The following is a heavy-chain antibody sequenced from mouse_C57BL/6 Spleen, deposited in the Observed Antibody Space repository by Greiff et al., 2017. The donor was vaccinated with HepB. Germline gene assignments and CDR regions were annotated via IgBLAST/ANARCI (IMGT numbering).Heavy chain of an antibody. Sequence: QVTLQESGAELVKPGASVKISCKASGYAFSSYWMNWVKQRPGKGLEWIGQIYPGDGDTNYNGKFKGKATLTADKSSSTAYMQLSSLTSEDSAVYFCARTGAGDYAMDYWGQGTSVTVSS. CDR3: ARTGAGDYAMDY. CDR1: GYAFSSYW. CDR2: IYPGDGDT. J-gene: IGHJ4*01. V-gene: IGHV1-80*01. D-gene: IGHD4-1*01.